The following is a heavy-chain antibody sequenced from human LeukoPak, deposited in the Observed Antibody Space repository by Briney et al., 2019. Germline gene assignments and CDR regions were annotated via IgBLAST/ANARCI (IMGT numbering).Heavy chain of an antibody. V-gene: IGHV3-21*03. CDR2: ISGSSRHI. J-gene: IGHJ4*01. CDR3: ARLGLGTYGYVWGSYRYFGH. Sequence: GGSLRLSCAASGFTFSSYSMAWVRQAPGKGLAWVSFISGSSRHIHYPDSVEGRFTISRDNAKDSLYLQMNSLRDEVTAVYYCARLGLGTYGYVWGSYRYFGHGGHGNLVTVSS. D-gene: IGHD3-16*02. CDR1: GFTFSSYS.